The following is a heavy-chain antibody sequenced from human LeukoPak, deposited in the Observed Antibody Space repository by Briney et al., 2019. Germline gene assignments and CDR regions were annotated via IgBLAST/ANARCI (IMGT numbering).Heavy chain of an antibody. J-gene: IGHJ5*02. CDR3: AREGRYDFWSGYSNWFGP. D-gene: IGHD3-3*01. CDR1: GYTFTSYG. CDR2: ISAYNGNT. Sequence: ASVKVSCKASGYTFTSYGISWVRQAPGQGLEWMGWISAYNGNTNYAQKLQGRVTMTTDTSTSTAYMELRSLRSDDTAVYYCAREGRYDFWSGYSNWFGPWGQGTPVTVSS. V-gene: IGHV1-18*01.